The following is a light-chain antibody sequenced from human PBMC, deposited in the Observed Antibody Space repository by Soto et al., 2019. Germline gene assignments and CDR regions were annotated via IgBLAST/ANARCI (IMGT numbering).Light chain of an antibody. CDR1: SSDVGGYIY. CDR2: DVT. J-gene: IGLJ1*01. V-gene: IGLV2-14*01. Sequence: QAVVTQPASVSGSPGQSITISCTGTSSDVGGYIYVSWYQQHPGKAPKLMIYDVTSRPSGVSYRFSGSKSGNTASLTISGLQAEDEADYYCSSYTTSSSYVFGTGTKLTVL. CDR3: SSYTTSSSYV.